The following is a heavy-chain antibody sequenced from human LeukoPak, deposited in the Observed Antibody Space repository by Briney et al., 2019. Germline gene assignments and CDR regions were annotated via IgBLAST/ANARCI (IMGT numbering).Heavy chain of an antibody. D-gene: IGHD6-19*01. J-gene: IGHJ5*02. CDR2: ISVSGSP. V-gene: IGHV4-4*07. Sequence: SETLSLTCTVSGGSFSTYFWSWVRQPAGKGLEWIGRISVSGSPDYNPSLKSRVTVSADTSKNQFSLTLTSVTAADTAVYYCARGSYTSGFWFDPWGQGTLVTVSS. CDR1: GGSFSTYF. CDR3: ARGSYTSGFWFDP.